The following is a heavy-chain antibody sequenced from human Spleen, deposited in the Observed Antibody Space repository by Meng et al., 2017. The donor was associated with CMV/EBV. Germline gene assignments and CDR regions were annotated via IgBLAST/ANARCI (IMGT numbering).Heavy chain of an antibody. J-gene: IGHJ4*02. D-gene: IGHD6-13*01. V-gene: IGHV1-69*05. Sequence: GGTFSSYAISWVRQAPGQGLEWMGGIIPIFGTANYAQKFQGRVTITTDESTSTAYMELSSLRSEDTAVYYCASHKRIAAAGQYYFDYWGQGTLVTVSS. CDR3: ASHKRIAAAGQYYFDY. CDR1: GGTFSSYA. CDR2: IIPIFGTA.